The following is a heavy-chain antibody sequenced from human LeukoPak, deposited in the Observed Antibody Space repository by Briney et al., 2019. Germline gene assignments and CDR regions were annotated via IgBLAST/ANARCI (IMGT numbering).Heavy chain of an antibody. CDR2: IRPSGDNT. CDR1: GFTVSSYD. D-gene: IGHD6-19*01. CDR3: ARVAGWHWFDP. V-gene: IGHV3-23*01. J-gene: IGHJ5*02. Sequence: GGSLRLSCAASGFTVSSYDMTWVRQAPGRGLEWGSSIRPSGDNTYYGDSVKGRFTISRDNSKNTVYLQMNHMRVDDTAVYYCARVAGWHWFDPWGQGTLVTVSS.